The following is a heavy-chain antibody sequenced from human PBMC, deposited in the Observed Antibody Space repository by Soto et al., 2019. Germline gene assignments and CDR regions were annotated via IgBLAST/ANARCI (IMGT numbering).Heavy chain of an antibody. CDR1: GGSISSSSYY. Sequence: PSETLSLTCTVSGGSISSSSYYWGWIRQPPGKGLEWIGSIYYSGSTYYNPSLKSRVTISVDTSKNQFSLKLSSVTAADTAVYYCARDANYPSWFDPWGQGTLVTVSS. V-gene: IGHV4-39*02. CDR3: ARDANYPSWFDP. CDR2: IYYSGST. D-gene: IGHD3-10*01. J-gene: IGHJ5*02.